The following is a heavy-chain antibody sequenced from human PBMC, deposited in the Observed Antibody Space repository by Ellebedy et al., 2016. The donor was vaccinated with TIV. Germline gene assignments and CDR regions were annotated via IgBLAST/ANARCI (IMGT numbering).Heavy chain of an antibody. D-gene: IGHD3-10*01. Sequence: ASVKVSCXASGYTFTGYYMHWVRQAPGQGLEWMGWINPNSGGTNYAQKFQGRVTMTRDTSISTAYMELSRLRSDDTAVYYCASMVRGVTNYYYYGMDVWGQGTTVTVSS. V-gene: IGHV1-2*02. CDR1: GYTFTGYY. CDR2: INPNSGGT. CDR3: ASMVRGVTNYYYYGMDV. J-gene: IGHJ6*02.